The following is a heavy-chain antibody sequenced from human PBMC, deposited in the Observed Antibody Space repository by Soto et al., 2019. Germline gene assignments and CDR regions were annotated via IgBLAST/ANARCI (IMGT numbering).Heavy chain of an antibody. Sequence: GGSLRLSCAASGFTFSSYSMNWVRQAPGKGLEWVSSISSSSSYIYYADSVKGRFTISRDNAKNSLYLQMNSLRAEDTAVYYCARDRGERDYYYYYYMDVWGKGTTVTVSS. CDR2: ISSSSSYI. D-gene: IGHD3-10*01. J-gene: IGHJ6*03. CDR3: ARDRGERDYYYYYYMDV. CDR1: GFTFSSYS. V-gene: IGHV3-21*01.